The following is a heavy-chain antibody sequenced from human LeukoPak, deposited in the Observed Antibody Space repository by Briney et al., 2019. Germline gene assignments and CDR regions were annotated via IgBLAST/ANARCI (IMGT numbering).Heavy chain of an antibody. Sequence: ASVKVSCKASGYTFTSYYMHWVRQAPGQGLEWMGIINPSGGSTSYAQKFQGRVTMTRDTSTSTVYIELSSLRPEDTAVYYCARGRRTYYDILTGYFTYWGQGTLVTVSS. D-gene: IGHD3-9*01. CDR1: GYTFTSYY. CDR3: ARGRRTYYDILTGYFTY. J-gene: IGHJ4*02. V-gene: IGHV1-46*01. CDR2: INPSGGST.